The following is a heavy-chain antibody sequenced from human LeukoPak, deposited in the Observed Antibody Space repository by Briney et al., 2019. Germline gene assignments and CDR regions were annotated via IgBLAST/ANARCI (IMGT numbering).Heavy chain of an antibody. D-gene: IGHD5-18*01. CDR2: ISAYNGNT. V-gene: IGHV1-18*01. Sequence: GASVKVSCKASGYTFTSYGISWVRQAPGQGLEWMGWISAYNGNTHYAQKRQGRVTMTTDTSTSTAYMELRSLRSDDTAVYYCARDVAARDDTPTGPGDYWGQGTLVTVSS. CDR1: GYTFTSYG. CDR3: ARDVAARDDTPTGPGDY. J-gene: IGHJ4*02.